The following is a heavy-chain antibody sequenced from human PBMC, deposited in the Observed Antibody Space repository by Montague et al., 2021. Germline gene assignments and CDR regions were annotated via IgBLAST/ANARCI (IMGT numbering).Heavy chain of an antibody. V-gene: IGHV4-39*01. CDR2: IYYNGTT. D-gene: IGHD2-15*01. CDR3: ARGLYVAVLLVATGWFDA. Sequence: SETLSLTCTVSGGSISSASYYWGWIRQPPGKGLEFIGVIYYNGTTYHNPSLKSRVTVSVDTSKNQFSLKLSSVTAADTAVYYCARGLYVAVLLVATGWFDAWGQGTLVTVSS. J-gene: IGHJ5*02. CDR1: GGSISSASYY.